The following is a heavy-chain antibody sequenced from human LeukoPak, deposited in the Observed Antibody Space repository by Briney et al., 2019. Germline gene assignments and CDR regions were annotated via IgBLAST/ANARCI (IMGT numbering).Heavy chain of an antibody. CDR3: GRSGYVAAVDL. CDR1: EFSFNSYW. D-gene: IGHD2-15*01. V-gene: IGHV3-7*01. J-gene: IGHJ4*02. Sequence: GGSLRLSCAASEFSFNSYWMTWVRQAPGRGLEWVANINPAGSDTYYVDPVKGRFTISRDNAKNLVYLQMNSLRAEDTAVYSCGRSGYVAAVDLWGQGTLVTVSS. CDR2: INPAGSDT.